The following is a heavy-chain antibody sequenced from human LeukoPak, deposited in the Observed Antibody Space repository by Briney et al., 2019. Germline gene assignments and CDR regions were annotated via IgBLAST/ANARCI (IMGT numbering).Heavy chain of an antibody. CDR1: GGSISSGDYY. CDR2: IYYSGST. V-gene: IGHV4-30-4*01. D-gene: IGHD5-24*01. CDR3: ARNQVDGSEFDY. J-gene: IGHJ4*02. Sequence: TSQTLSLTCTVSGGSISSGDYYWSWIRQPPGKGLEWIGYIYYSGSTYYNPSLKSRVTISVDTSKNQFSLKLSSVTAADTAVYYCARNQVDGSEFDYWGQGTLVTVSS.